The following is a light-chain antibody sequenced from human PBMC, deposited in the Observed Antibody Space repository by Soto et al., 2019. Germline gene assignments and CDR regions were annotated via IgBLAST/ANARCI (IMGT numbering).Light chain of an antibody. CDR1: QSVLYSSNNKNY. Sequence: DIVMTQSPDSLAVSLGERATINCKSSQSVLYSSNNKNYLTWYQQKPGQPPKLLIYWASTRESGVPDRFSGSGSGTDFTLTINSLQAEDVAVYYCQQYYSTPYTFGQGTKLGIK. CDR3: QQYYSTPYT. J-gene: IGKJ2*01. V-gene: IGKV4-1*01. CDR2: WAS.